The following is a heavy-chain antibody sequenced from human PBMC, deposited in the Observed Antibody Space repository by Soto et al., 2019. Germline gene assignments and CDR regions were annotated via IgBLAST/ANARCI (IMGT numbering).Heavy chain of an antibody. CDR2: INHSGST. Sequence: ETLSLTCAVYGGSFSGYYWSWIRQPPGKGLEWIGEINHSGSTNYNPSLKSRVTISVDTSKNQFSLKLSSVTAADTAVYYCARAPQLGYCSGGSCWSWYFDLWGRGTLVTVSS. CDR3: ARAPQLGYCSGGSCWSWYFDL. CDR1: GGSFSGYY. D-gene: IGHD2-15*01. J-gene: IGHJ2*01. V-gene: IGHV4-34*01.